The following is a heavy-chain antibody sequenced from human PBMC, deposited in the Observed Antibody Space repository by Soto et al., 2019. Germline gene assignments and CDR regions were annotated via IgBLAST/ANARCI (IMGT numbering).Heavy chain of an antibody. V-gene: IGHV1-69*01. CDR3: ARSYCSGSSCYSREITKFDY. Sequence: QVQLVQSGAEVKKPGSSVKVSCKASGGTFSSYAISWVRQAPGQGLERMGGIIPIFGTANYAQKLQGRVTITADESTSTAYMELSSLISEDTAVYYCARSYCSGSSCYSREITKFDYWGQGTLVTVSS. D-gene: IGHD2-15*01. J-gene: IGHJ4*02. CDR2: IIPIFGTA. CDR1: GGTFSSYA.